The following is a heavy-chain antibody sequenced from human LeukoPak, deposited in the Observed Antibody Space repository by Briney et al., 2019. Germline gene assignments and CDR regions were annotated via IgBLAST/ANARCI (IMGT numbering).Heavy chain of an antibody. J-gene: IGHJ6*03. CDR2: INPNSGGT. Sequence: ASVKVSCTASGYTFTGYYMHWVRQAPGQGLEWVGWINPNSGGTNYAQKFQGRVTMTRDTSISTAYMELSRLRSDDTAVYYCARGPSITMVRGVSYYYYYYMDVWGKGTTVTVSS. CDR3: ARGPSITMVRGVSYYYYYYMDV. D-gene: IGHD3-10*01. V-gene: IGHV1-2*02. CDR1: GYTFTGYY.